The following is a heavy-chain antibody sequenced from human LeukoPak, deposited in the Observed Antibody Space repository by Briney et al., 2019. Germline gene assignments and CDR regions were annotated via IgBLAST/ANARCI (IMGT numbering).Heavy chain of an antibody. D-gene: IGHD4-17*01. Sequence: GGSLRLSCAASGFTFSSYAVSWVRQAPGKGLEWVSAISGSGNSTFYANSVKGRFTISRDISKNTLYLQMNSLRAEDTAVYYCAKAPGTTVTRGFDYWGQGTLVTVSS. CDR1: GFTFSSYA. J-gene: IGHJ4*02. V-gene: IGHV3-23*01. CDR3: AKAPGTTVTRGFDY. CDR2: ISGSGNST.